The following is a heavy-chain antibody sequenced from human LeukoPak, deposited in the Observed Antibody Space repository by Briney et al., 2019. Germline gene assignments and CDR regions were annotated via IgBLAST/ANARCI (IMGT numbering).Heavy chain of an antibody. V-gene: IGHV4-59*08. J-gene: IGHJ4*02. CDR3: ARLGRLDGYTFDY. Sequence: PSETLSLTCTVSGGSIIGNYWNWIRQTPGKGLEGIAYIYNSATTNSNPSRKSRVSISVDTSKNQFSLKLNSVTAADTAVYYCARLGRLDGYTFDYWGQGTLVTVSS. D-gene: IGHD5-24*01. CDR2: IYNSATT. CDR1: GGSIIGNY.